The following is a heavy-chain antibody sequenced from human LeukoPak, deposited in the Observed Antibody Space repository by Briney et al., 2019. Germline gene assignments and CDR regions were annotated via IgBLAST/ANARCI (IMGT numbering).Heavy chain of an antibody. Sequence: GESLKISCKGSGYSFTSYWIGWVRQMPGKGLXXXXXXYPGDSDTRYSPSFQGQVTISADKSISTAYLQWSSLKASDTAMYYCARMDTAMVYNWFDPWGQGTLVTVSS. V-gene: IGHV5-51*01. CDR3: ARMDTAMVYNWFDP. CDR2: XYPGDSDT. CDR1: GYSFTSYW. D-gene: IGHD5-18*01. J-gene: IGHJ5*02.